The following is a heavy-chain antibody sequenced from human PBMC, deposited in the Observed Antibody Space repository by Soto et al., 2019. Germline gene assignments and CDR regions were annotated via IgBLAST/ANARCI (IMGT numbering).Heavy chain of an antibody. CDR2: INIDGST. Sequence: GVSLRLSWAAAGFTFIRFAMTWVRQGPGKGPEWVSSINIDGSTYYADSVKGRFTISRDDSKNTLFLQMNSLRTEDTAIYYCAKNYYLDNWGQGTLVTVSS. V-gene: IGHV3-23*01. J-gene: IGHJ4*02. CDR1: GFTFIRFA. CDR3: AKNYYLDN.